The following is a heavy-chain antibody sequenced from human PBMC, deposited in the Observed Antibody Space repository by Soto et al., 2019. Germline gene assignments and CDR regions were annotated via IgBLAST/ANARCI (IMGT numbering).Heavy chain of an antibody. CDR2: IYYSGST. CDR1: GGSISSSSYY. CDR3: ARLRGTETLLLFTMVRGVLNWFDP. J-gene: IGHJ5*02. V-gene: IGHV4-39*01. Sequence: QLQLQESGPGLVKPSETLSLTCTVSGGSISSSSYYWGWIRQPPGKGLEWIGSIYYSGSTYYNPSLKSRVTISVDTSKNQFSLKLSSVTAADTAVYYCARLRGTETLLLFTMVRGVLNWFDPWGQGTLVTVSS. D-gene: IGHD3-10*01.